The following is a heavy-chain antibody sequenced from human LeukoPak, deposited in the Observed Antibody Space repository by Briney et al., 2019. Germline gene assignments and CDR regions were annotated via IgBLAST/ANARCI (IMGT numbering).Heavy chain of an antibody. Sequence: GGSLRLSCAASGFTFSSYAMHWVRQALGKGLEWVAVISYDGSNKYYADSVKGRFTISRDNSKNTLYLQMNSLRAEDTAVYYCARVSSWYWDVWGQGTTVTVSS. J-gene: IGHJ6*02. CDR3: ARVSSWYWDV. V-gene: IGHV3-30*04. CDR1: GFTFSSYA. CDR2: ISYDGSNK. D-gene: IGHD6-13*01.